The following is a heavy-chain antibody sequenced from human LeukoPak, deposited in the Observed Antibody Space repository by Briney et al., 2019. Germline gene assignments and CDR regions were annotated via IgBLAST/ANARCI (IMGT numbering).Heavy chain of an antibody. V-gene: IGHV3-74*01. J-gene: IGHJ4*02. CDR2: INSDGSST. D-gene: IGHD1-7*01. CDR3: ARDPRNYGIDY. CDR1: GFTFSSYW. Sequence: QPGGSLRLSCAASGFTFSSYWMHWVRQAPGKGLVWVSRINSDGSSTSYADSAKGRFTISRDNAKNTLYLQMNSLRAEDTAVYYCARDPRNYGIDYWGQGTLVTVSS.